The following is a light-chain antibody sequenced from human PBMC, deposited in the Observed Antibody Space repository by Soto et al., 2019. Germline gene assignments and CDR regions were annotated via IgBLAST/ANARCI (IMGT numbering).Light chain of an antibody. CDR1: QSVSSN. V-gene: IGKV3-15*01. CDR2: GAS. Sequence: EIVMTQSPATLSVSPGERATLSCRASQSVSSNLAWYQQKPGQAPRLLIYGASTRATGIPARFSGSGSGTEFTLTISSLHSEDFAVYYCQQYNNWPPDTFGQRTKLDIK. CDR3: QQYNNWPPDT. J-gene: IGKJ2*01.